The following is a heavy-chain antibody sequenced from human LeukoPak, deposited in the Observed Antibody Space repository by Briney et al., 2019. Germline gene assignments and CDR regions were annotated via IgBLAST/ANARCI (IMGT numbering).Heavy chain of an antibody. CDR3: TKDFYVPRV. V-gene: IGHV3-23*01. CDR2: IGGNGGIT. J-gene: IGHJ4*02. Sequence: GGSLRLSCAASGFNFATSAMSWVRQAPGKGLDWVSTIGGNGGITSYADSVKGRFTISNDGSKSTVYLQLDSLRAEDTAAYYCTKDFYVPRVWGQGTLVSVSS. CDR1: GFNFATSA. D-gene: IGHD5/OR15-5a*01.